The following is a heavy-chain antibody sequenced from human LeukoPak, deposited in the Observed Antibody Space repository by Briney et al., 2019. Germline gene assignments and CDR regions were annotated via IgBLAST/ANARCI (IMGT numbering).Heavy chain of an antibody. D-gene: IGHD4/OR15-4a*01. CDR3: ARGGAADYHFDY. CDR2: IYHTGST. V-gene: IGHV4-34*01. Sequence: SETLSLTCAVYGGSFSGYYWGWIRQPPGKGLEWIGNIYHTGSTYYNPSLKSRVTMSVDTSKNKFSLKLTSVTAADTALYYCARGGAADYHFDYWGQGALVTVSS. J-gene: IGHJ4*02. CDR1: GGSFSGYY.